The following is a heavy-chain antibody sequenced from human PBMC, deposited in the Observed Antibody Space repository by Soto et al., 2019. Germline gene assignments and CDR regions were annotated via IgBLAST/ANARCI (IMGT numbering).Heavy chain of an antibody. V-gene: IGHV3-7*01. J-gene: IGHJ4*02. CDR2: LKPDGSDK. Sequence: GGSLRLSCAASGFTFSDFWMSWVRQAPGKGLEWVANLKPDGSDKYYVDSVKGRFTISRDNAKDSLYLQLSSLRAEDTAVYYCATETYWSFDYWGQGALVTVSS. CDR3: ATETYWSFDY. D-gene: IGHD2-8*02. CDR1: GFTFSDFW.